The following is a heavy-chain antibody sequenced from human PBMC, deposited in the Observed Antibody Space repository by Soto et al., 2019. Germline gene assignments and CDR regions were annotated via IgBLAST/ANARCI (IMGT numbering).Heavy chain of an antibody. J-gene: IGHJ4*02. CDR3: AKASGWFGEFDY. V-gene: IGHV3-23*01. Sequence: EVQLLESGGGLVQPGGSLRLSCAASGFTFSSYAMSWVRQAPGNGLEWVSAISCSGGSTYYADSVKGRFTISRDNSKNPLYLQMNSLRAEDTAVYYCAKASGWFGEFDYWGQGTLVTVSS. CDR2: ISCSGGST. CDR1: GFTFSSYA. D-gene: IGHD3-10*01.